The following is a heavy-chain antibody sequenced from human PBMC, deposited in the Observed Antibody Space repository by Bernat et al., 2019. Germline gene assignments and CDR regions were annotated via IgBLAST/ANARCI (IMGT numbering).Heavy chain of an antibody. CDR3: ARLIITITCWWNVFHM. CDR2: IYWDDDK. J-gene: IGHJ3*02. D-gene: IGHD3-10*01. V-gene: IGHV2-5*02. Sequence: QITLKESGPTLVKPTQTLTLTCTFSGFSLSTSGVGVGWIRQPPGKALEWLTLIYWDDDKRYSPSLKSSLTITKDTSKSQVVLTMTNMDPVDTATYYCARLIITITCWWNVFHMWGQATLVPVSS. CDR1: GFSLSTSGVG.